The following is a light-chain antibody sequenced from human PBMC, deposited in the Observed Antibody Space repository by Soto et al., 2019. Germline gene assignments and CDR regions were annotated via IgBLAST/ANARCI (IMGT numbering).Light chain of an antibody. CDR1: TGAVTRGYY. Sequence: QTVVTQEPSLTVSPGGTVTLTCAPSTGAVTRGYYPNWFQQKPGQAPRALIYSTNNKHSWTPARFSGSLLGDKAALTLSGVQPEDEAEYYCLLSYGGTYVFGTGTKVTVL. V-gene: IGLV7-43*01. J-gene: IGLJ1*01. CDR2: STN. CDR3: LLSYGGTYV.